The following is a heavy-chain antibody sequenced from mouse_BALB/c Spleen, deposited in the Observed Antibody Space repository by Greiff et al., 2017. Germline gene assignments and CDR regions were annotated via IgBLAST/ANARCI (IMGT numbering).Heavy chain of an antibody. CDR3: ATWFAY. CDR1: GYTFTSYW. CDR2: INPSNGRT. V-gene: IGHV1S81*02. Sequence: QVQLQQPGAELVKPGASVKLSCKASGYTFTSYWMHWVKQRPGQGLEWIGEINPSNGRTNYNEKFKSKSTLTVDKSSSTACMQLSSLTSEDSAVYYCATWFAYWGKETLVTVSA. J-gene: IGHJ3*01.